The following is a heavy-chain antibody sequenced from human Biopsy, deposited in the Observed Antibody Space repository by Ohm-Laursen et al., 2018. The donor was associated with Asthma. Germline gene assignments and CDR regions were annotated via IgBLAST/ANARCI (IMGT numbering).Heavy chain of an antibody. D-gene: IGHD3-22*01. CDR3: ARSYDTDSYPVLVLDY. CDR2: ILTKFDIT. J-gene: IGHJ4*02. CDR1: GGSFSNFA. Sequence: GASVKVSCKASGGSFSNFAFSWVRQAPGHGPEWMGTILTKFDITSYAEKFQGRVTITADKSTSTTYMELSRLRSEDTAVYYCARSYDTDSYPVLVLDYWGQGTLVTVSS. V-gene: IGHV1-69*04.